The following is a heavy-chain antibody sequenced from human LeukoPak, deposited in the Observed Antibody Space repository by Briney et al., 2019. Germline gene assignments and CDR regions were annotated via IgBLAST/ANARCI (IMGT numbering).Heavy chain of an antibody. CDR2: INHSGST. CDR1: GGSFSGYY. V-gene: IGHV4-34*01. D-gene: IGHD5-18*01. CDR3: ARGYSYVDY. Sequence: SETLSLTCAVYGGSFSGYYWSWIRQPPGKGLEWIGEINHSGSTNYNPSLKSRVTISVDTSKNQFSLKLSSVTAADTAVYYCARGYSYVDYWGHGTLVTVSS. J-gene: IGHJ4*01.